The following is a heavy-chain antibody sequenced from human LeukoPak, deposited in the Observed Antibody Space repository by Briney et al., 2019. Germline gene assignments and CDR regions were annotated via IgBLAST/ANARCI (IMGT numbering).Heavy chain of an antibody. CDR3: ARVMGGSYLDY. V-gene: IGHV1-18*01. D-gene: IGHD3-16*02. CDR1: GYSFTSFP. Sequence: ASVKVSCKASGYSFTSFPIIWVRQAPGQGLEWMGWISAYNGNTNYAQKLQGRVTMTTDTSTSTAFMELRSLTTDDTAVYYCARVMGGSYLDYWGQGTLVIVSS. CDR2: ISAYNGNT. J-gene: IGHJ4*02.